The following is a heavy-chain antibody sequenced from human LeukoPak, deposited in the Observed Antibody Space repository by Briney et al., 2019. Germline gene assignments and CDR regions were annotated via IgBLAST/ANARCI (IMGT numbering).Heavy chain of an antibody. CDR2: ISYDGDNE. Sequence: GGSLRLSCAASGFTFSNFAMHWVRQAPGKGLEWVAVISYDGDNEYYADSVKGQFTISRDNSKDRLYLQMNSLRPEDTAMYYCARARGGRSWYYYGMDVWGRGTTVTVSS. D-gene: IGHD3-16*01. V-gene: IGHV3-30-3*01. CDR1: GFTFSNFA. J-gene: IGHJ6*02. CDR3: ARARGGRSWYYYGMDV.